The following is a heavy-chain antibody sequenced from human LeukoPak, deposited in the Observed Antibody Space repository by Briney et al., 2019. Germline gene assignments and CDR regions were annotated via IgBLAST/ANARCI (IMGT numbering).Heavy chain of an antibody. D-gene: IGHD3-10*01. CDR1: GYTFTNYY. V-gene: IGHV1-2*02. Sequence: ASVKVSCKASGYTFTNYYIHWVRQAPGQGLEWMGWINPNSGGTNYAQKFQGRVTMTRDTSISTAYMELSRLRSDDTAVYYCARVRRRVRGDSDYYYMDVWGKGTTVTISS. CDR2: INPNSGGT. CDR3: ARVRRRVRGDSDYYYMDV. J-gene: IGHJ6*03.